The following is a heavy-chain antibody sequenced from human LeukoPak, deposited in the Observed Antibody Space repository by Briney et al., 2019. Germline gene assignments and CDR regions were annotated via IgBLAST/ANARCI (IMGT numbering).Heavy chain of an antibody. D-gene: IGHD3-3*01. CDR1: GYTFTSYA. V-gene: IGHV1-3*01. J-gene: IGHJ4*02. Sequence: ASVKVSCKASGYTFTSYAMHWVRQAPGQRLEWMGWINAGNGNTKYSQKFQGRVTITRDTSASTAYMELSSLRSEDTAVYYCVRTQITIFGVVIIGPFDYWGQGTLVTVSS. CDR3: VRTQITIFGVVIIGPFDY. CDR2: INAGNGNT.